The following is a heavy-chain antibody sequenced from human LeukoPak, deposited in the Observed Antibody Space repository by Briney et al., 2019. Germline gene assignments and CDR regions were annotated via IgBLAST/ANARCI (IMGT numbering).Heavy chain of an antibody. V-gene: IGHV3-23*01. CDR3: AKQSYARSLGE. D-gene: IGHD3-10*02. CDR1: GFPFSDFC. Sequence: GGSLRLSCATSGFPFSDFCMTWVRQAPGKGLEWISTTNSGGTATYYAESVKGRFTISRDNFKNALYLQMSSLRVEDTAIYYCAKQSYARSLGEGGPGTLVTVSS. J-gene: IGHJ4*02. CDR2: TNSGGTAT.